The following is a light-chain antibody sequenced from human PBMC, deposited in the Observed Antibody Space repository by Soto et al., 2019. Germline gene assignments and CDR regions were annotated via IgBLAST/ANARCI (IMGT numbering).Light chain of an antibody. V-gene: IGLV2-8*01. CDR1: SSDVGAYNY. J-gene: IGLJ2*01. CDR3: GSYAGGNNLVV. CDR2: EVS. Sequence: QSALTQPPSASGSPGQSVTISCTGTSSDVGAYNYVSWYQQRPGKAPKLMIYEVSKRPSGVPDRFSGSKSGNTASLTVSGLQAEDEADYYCGSYAGGNNLVVFGGGTKLTVL.